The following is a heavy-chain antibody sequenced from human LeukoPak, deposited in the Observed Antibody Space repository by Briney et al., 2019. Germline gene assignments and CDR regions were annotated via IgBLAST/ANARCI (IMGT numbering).Heavy chain of an antibody. J-gene: IGHJ4*02. CDR1: GGSISSSSYY. D-gene: IGHD3-22*01. CDR2: IYHSGST. CDR3: ARLYDSSGYYFSTAPSYAYYFDY. Sequence: SETLSLTCTVSGGSISSSSYYWGWIRQPPGKGLEWIGIIYHSGSTYYNPSLKSRVTISVDTSKNQFSLKLSSVTAADTAVYYCARLYDSSGYYFSTAPSYAYYFDYWGQGTLVTVSS. V-gene: IGHV4-39*07.